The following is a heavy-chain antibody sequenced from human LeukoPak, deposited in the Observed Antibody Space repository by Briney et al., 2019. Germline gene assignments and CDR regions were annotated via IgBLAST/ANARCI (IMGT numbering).Heavy chain of an antibody. D-gene: IGHD5-24*01. CDR3: ARESREMATLIDY. Sequence: PGGSLRLSCAASGFTFSGYAMSWVRQATGKGLEWVSSTSRSGEITFYADSVKGRFTISRDNSKSTLYPQMNSLRAEDTAVYYCARESREMATLIDYWGQGTLVTVSS. V-gene: IGHV3-23*01. CDR2: TSRSGEIT. CDR1: GFTFSGYA. J-gene: IGHJ4*02.